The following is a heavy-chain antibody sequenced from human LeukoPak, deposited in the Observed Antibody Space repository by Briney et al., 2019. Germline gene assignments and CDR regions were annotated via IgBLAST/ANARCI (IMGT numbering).Heavy chain of an antibody. J-gene: IGHJ4*02. D-gene: IGHD3-10*01. Sequence: SETLSLTCTVSGGSISSYYWSWIRQPPGKGLEWIGYIYYSGSTNYNPSLKSRVTISFDTSKTHFSLRLTSVTAADTAVYYCARAGMPRGIRGAFDVWGQGIQVIVSS. CDR1: GGSISSYY. CDR2: IYYSGST. CDR3: ARAGMPRGIRGAFDV. V-gene: IGHV4-59*01.